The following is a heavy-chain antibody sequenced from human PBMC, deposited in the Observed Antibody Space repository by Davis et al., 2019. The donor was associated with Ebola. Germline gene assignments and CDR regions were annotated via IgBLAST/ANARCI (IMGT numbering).Heavy chain of an antibody. Sequence: SETLSLTCTVSGGSISSSSYYWGWIRQPPGKGLEWIGSIYYSGSTYYNPSLKSRVPISVDTSKNQFSLKLSSVTAADTAVYYCARHVFTVRYYYYYGMDVWGQGTTVTVSS. CDR3: ARHVFTVRYYYYYGMDV. D-gene: IGHD4-11*01. CDR1: GGSISSSSYY. J-gene: IGHJ6*02. V-gene: IGHV4-39*01. CDR2: IYYSGST.